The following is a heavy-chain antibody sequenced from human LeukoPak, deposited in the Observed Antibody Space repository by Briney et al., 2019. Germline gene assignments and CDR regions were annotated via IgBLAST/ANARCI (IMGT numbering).Heavy chain of an antibody. Sequence: PSETLSLTCTVSGGSISSYYWSWIRQPPGQGLEWVGYIYDSESTNYNPSLKSRVTISVDTSKNQFSLKLSSMTAADTAVYYCAGLTTADAFYIWGQGTMVTVSS. D-gene: IGHD3-22*01. CDR1: GGSISSYY. CDR3: AGLTTADAFYI. J-gene: IGHJ3*02. CDR2: IYDSEST. V-gene: IGHV4-59*01.